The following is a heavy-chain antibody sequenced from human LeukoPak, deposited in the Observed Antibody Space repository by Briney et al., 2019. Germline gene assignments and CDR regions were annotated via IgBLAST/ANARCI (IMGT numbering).Heavy chain of an antibody. J-gene: IGHJ4*02. CDR1: GFTFDDYA. D-gene: IGHD5-12*01. CDR2: ISWNSGSI. V-gene: IGHV3-9*01. CDR3: AKDIGYSGYDYYFDY. Sequence: GGSLRLSCAASGFTFDDYAMHWVRQAPGKGLEWVSGISWNSGSIGYADSVKGRFTISRDNAKNSLYLQMNSLRAEDTAFYYCAKDIGYSGYDYYFDYWGQGTLVTVSS.